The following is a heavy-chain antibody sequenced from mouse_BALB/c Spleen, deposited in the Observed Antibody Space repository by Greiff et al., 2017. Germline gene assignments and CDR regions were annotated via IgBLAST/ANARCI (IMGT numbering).Heavy chain of an antibody. D-gene: IGHD1-1*01. CDR3: ARDHYGSDYFDY. Sequence: EVKVVESGGGLVQPGGSLKLSCAASGFTFSSYGMSWVRQTPDKRLELVATINSNGGSTYYPDSVKGRFTISRDNAKNTLYLQMSSLKSEDTAMYYCARDHYGSDYFDYWGQGTTLTVSS. CDR2: INSNGGST. J-gene: IGHJ2*01. V-gene: IGHV5-6-3*01. CDR1: GFTFSSYG.